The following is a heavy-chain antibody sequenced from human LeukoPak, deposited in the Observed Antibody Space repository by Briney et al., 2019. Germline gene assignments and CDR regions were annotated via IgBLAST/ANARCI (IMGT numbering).Heavy chain of an antibody. CDR1: GFSLSPYW. CDR3: ARAVTGTHNAMDV. CDR2: ISTDGSST. Sequence: GGSLRLSCAASGFSLSPYWMHWVRQAPGKGLVCISRISTDGSSTNYADSVKGRFTISRDNAKNTLYLQMNSLRADDTAVYYCARAVTGTHNAMDVWGQGTTVTVSS. D-gene: IGHD6-19*01. V-gene: IGHV3-74*01. J-gene: IGHJ6*02.